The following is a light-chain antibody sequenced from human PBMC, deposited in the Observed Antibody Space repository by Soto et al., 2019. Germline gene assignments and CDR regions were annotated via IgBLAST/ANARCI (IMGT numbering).Light chain of an antibody. Sequence: AVQMTQSPSSLSASVGDRVTITCRASQDVRNVLGWYQQKPGQAPKLLIYTISTLQSGVPSRFSGSGSGTDFTLTISSLQPEDSATYYCLQDASYPYTFGQGTNLEI. CDR1: QDVRNV. CDR3: LQDASYPYT. V-gene: IGKV1-6*01. J-gene: IGKJ2*01. CDR2: TIS.